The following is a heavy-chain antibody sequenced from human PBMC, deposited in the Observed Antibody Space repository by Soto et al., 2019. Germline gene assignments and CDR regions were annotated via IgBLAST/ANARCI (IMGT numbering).Heavy chain of an antibody. Sequence: QVQLVESGGGVVQPGRSLRLSCAASGFTSVSFGMPWFGQPPGKGLEGVAVIWYDGSNKYYADSVKGRFTISRDNSKNTLYLQMNSLRAEDTAVYYCARDPHPGIGGSSDYWGQGTLVTVSS. CDR3: ARDPHPGIGGSSDY. D-gene: IGHD1-26*01. CDR2: IWYDGSNK. CDR1: GFTSVSFG. V-gene: IGHV3-33*01. J-gene: IGHJ4*02.